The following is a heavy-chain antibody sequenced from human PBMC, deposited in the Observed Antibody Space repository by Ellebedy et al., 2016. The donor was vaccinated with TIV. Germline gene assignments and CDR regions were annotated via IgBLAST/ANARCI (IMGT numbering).Heavy chain of an antibody. V-gene: IGHV5-10-1*01. Sequence: PGGSLRLSCKGSGYSFTTYWISRVRQMPGKGLEWMGRIDPSDSYTNYSPSFQGHVTISADKSISTAYLQWSSLKASDTAIYYCARHMNTAMTNDYWGQGTLVTVSS. CDR2: IDPSDSYT. CDR1: GYSFTTYW. J-gene: IGHJ4*02. D-gene: IGHD5-18*01. CDR3: ARHMNTAMTNDY.